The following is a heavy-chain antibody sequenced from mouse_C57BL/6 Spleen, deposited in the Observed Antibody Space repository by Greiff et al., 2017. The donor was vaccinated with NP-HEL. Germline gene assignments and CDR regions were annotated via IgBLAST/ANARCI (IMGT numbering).Heavy chain of an antibody. D-gene: IGHD1-1*01. CDR2: IYPRSGNT. V-gene: IGHV1-81*01. CDR3: ARSDYGSSYRYFDV. CDR1: GYTFTSYG. J-gene: IGHJ1*03. Sequence: QVQLQQSGAELARPGASVKLSCKASGYTFTSYGISWVKQRTGQGLEWIGEIYPRSGNTYYNEQFKGKATLTADKSSSTAYMELRSLTSEDSAVYFCARSDYGSSYRYFDVWGTGTTVTVSS.